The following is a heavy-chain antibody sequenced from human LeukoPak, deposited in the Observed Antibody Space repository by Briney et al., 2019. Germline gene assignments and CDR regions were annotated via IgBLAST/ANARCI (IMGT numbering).Heavy chain of an antibody. V-gene: IGHV1-8*01. D-gene: IGHD2-15*01. CDR2: MNPNSGNT. Sequence: ASVKVSCKASGYTFTSYDINWVRQATGRGLEWMGWMNPNSGNTGSAQKFRGRVTMTRNTALSTVYMELSSLRVEDTAVYYCARYCSGGSCRSENWFDSWGQGTLVTVSS. CDR3: ARYCSGGSCRSENWFDS. J-gene: IGHJ5*01. CDR1: GYTFTSYD.